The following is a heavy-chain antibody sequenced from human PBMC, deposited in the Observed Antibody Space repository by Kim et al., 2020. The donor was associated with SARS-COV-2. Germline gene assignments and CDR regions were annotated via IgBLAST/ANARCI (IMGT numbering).Heavy chain of an antibody. Sequence: AKGRFTISRDNSKNTLYLQMNSRRAEDTAVYYCAKDRVQQWLVRYDAVDIWGQGTMVTVSS. J-gene: IGHJ3*02. V-gene: IGHV3-30*02. CDR3: AKDRVQQWLVRYDAVDI. D-gene: IGHD6-19*01.